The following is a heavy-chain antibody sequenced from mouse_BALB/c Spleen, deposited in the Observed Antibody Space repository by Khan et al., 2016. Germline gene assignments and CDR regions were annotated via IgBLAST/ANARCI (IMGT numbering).Heavy chain of an antibody. V-gene: IGHV4-1*02. CDR3: ARATYYGFLPC. CDR2: INPDSRTI. D-gene: IGHD1-1*01. CDR1: GFAFSRFW. Sequence: EVKLLESGGGLVQPGGSLKLSCAASGFAFSRFWMSWVRQAPGKGLEWIGEINPDSRTINYTPLLKDKFIISRDNAKNTLYLQMSKVRSEDTALYYCARATYYGFLPCWGHGTLDTVSA. J-gene: IGHJ3*01.